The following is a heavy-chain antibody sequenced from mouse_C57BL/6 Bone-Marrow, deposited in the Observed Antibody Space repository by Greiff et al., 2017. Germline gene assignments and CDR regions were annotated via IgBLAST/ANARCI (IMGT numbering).Heavy chain of an antibody. CDR1: GYTFTSYW. CDR2: IYPSDSET. J-gene: IGHJ2*01. Sequence: QVQLQQPGAELVRPGSSVKLSCKASGYTFTSYWMDWVKQRPGQGLEWIGNIYPSDSETHYNQKFKDKATLTVDKSSSTAYMQLSSLTSEDSAVYYCAIIYYYGSSYEDYWGRGTTLTVSS. D-gene: IGHD1-1*01. CDR3: AIIYYYGSSYEDY. V-gene: IGHV1-61*01.